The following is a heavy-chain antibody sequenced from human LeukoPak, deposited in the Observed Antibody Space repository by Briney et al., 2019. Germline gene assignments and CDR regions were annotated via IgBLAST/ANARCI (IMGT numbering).Heavy chain of an antibody. CDR2: INPSGGST. V-gene: IGHV1-46*01. D-gene: IGHD3-22*01. CDR3: ARGRRITMIVVALDY. CDR1: GYTFTSYY. J-gene: IGHJ4*02. Sequence: ASVKVSCKASGYTFTSYYMHWVRQAPGQGLEWMGIINPSGGSTSYAQKFQGRVTMTRDTSTSTVYMELSSLRSKDTAVYYCARGRRITMIVVALDYWGQGTLVTVSS.